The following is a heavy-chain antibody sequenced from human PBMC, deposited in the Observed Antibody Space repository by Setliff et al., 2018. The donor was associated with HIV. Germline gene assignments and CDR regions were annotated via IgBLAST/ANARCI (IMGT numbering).Heavy chain of an antibody. V-gene: IGHV3-15*01. D-gene: IGHD1-1*01. CDR2: IKSKTDGETE. CDR1: GFTFTNAW. Sequence: GSLRLSCAASGFTFTNAWMSWVRQAPGKGLEWVGRIKSKTDGETEDYAAPVKGRFTVSRDDSRSTLYLQMNSLITEDTALYYCTTYNWKDGLGFDIWGQGTMVTVSS. CDR3: TTYNWKDGLGFDI. J-gene: IGHJ3*02.